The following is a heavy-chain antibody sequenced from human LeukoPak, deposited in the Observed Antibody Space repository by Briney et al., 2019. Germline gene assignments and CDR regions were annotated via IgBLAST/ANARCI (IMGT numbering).Heavy chain of an antibody. D-gene: IGHD4-17*01. J-gene: IGHJ6*03. CDR2: ISSSSSTI. Sequence: GGSLRLSCAASGFTFSSYTMNWVRQAPGKGLEWVSCISSSSSTIYYADSVKGRFTISRDNAKNSLYLQMNSLRAEDTAVYYCARGRGGQDYGDYLSYYYYMDVWGKGTTVTVSS. V-gene: IGHV3-48*01. CDR3: ARGRGGQDYGDYLSYYYYMDV. CDR1: GFTFSSYT.